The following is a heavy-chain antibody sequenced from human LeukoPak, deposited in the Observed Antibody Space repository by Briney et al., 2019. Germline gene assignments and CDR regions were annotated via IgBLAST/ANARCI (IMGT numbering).Heavy chain of an antibody. V-gene: IGHV1-18*01. Sequence: ASVKVSCMASGYTFTSYGIGWVRQAPGHALEWMGWISVYNGNTIYAQKVQGRVTMTTDTSTRTAYMELRSLRSDDTAVYYCARDLLYADRSEIGYGMDVWGQGTTVTVTS. CDR3: ARDLLYADRSEIGYGMDV. D-gene: IGHD3-16*01. CDR2: ISVYNGNT. CDR1: GYTFTSYG. J-gene: IGHJ6*02.